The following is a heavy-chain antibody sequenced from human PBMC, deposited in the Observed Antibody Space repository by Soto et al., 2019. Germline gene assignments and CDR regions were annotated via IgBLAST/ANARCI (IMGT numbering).Heavy chain of an antibody. CDR3: AKQLKPGTALHEY. V-gene: IGHV3-23*01. Sequence: PGGSLRLSCAASGFTFRNSAMGWARQAPGKGLEWVSAISESGSTTYYADSVKGRFTVSRDNFMNTLYLQMNSLRAEDTAIYYCAKQLKPGTALHEYWGQGSLVTVSS. CDR1: GFTFRNSA. J-gene: IGHJ4*02. CDR2: ISESGSTT. D-gene: IGHD1-26*01.